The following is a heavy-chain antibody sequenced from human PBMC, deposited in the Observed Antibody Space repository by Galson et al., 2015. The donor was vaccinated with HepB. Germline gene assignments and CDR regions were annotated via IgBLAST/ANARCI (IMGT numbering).Heavy chain of an antibody. J-gene: IGHJ4*02. CDR3: ARAPVISFGELLLPLTF. CDR1: GYTFTSYN. D-gene: IGHD3-10*01. Sequence: SLKVSCKASGYTFTSYNMHWVRQAPGQSLEWMAWIKTGSGHTKYSQTVKGRVTITRDTSASTANMELSRLRSEDTAVYYCARAPVISFGELLLPLTFWGLGTLVTVSS. V-gene: IGHV1-3*04. CDR2: IKTGSGHT.